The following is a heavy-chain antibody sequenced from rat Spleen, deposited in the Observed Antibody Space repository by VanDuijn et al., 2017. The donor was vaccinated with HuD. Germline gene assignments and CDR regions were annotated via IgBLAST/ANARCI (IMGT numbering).Heavy chain of an antibody. Sequence: EVQLVESGGGLVQPGRSLKLSCTASGLSFSNYDMAWVRQAPTKGLEWVASISYDGSATYYRDSVKGRFTLSRDNAKSTLFLQMNSLRSEDTATYYCVKEANYGGLMDAWGQGASVTVSS. CDR1: GLSFSNYD. J-gene: IGHJ4*01. V-gene: IGHV5S23*01. CDR3: VKEANYGGLMDA. D-gene: IGHD1-11*01. CDR2: ISYDGSAT.